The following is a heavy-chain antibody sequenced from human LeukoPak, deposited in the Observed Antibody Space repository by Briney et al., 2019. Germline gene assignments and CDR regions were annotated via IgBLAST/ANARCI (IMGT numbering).Heavy chain of an antibody. CDR1: GFTFSSYG. D-gene: IGHD6-19*01. V-gene: IGHV3-30*18. Sequence: GRSLRLSCAASGFTFSSYGMHWVRQAPGKGLEWLAVISYDGSNKYYADSVKGRFTICRDNSKNPLSLQMNSLRAEATAVYYCAKDVAVAGFYYFDYWGQGTLVTVSS. CDR3: AKDVAVAGFYYFDY. CDR2: ISYDGSNK. J-gene: IGHJ4*02.